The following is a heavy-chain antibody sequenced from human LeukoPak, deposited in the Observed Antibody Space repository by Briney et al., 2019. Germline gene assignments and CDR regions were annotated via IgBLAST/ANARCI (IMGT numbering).Heavy chain of an antibody. CDR3: STYRYNYDTSGYDY. CDR2: IKSKTVGGTT. CDR1: GFTFSKPW. D-gene: IGHD3-22*01. Sequence: GGSLRLSCAASGFTFSKPWMSWVRQAAGKGLEWLGRIKSKTVGGTTDYAAPVKGRFTISRDDSKNTVYLQMNSLDIEDTAVYYCSTYRYNYDTSGYDYWGQGHLVTVSS. V-gene: IGHV3-15*01. J-gene: IGHJ4*02.